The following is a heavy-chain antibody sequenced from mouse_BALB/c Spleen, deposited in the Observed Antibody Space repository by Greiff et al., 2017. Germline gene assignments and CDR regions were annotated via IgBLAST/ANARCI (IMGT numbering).Heavy chain of an antibody. CDR2: IRNKANGYTT. CDR1: GFTFTDYY. V-gene: IGHV7-3*02. J-gene: IGHJ4*01. Sequence: EVMLVESGGGLVQPGGSLRLSCATSGFTFTDYYMSWVRQPPGKALEWLGFIRNKANGYTTEYSASVKGRFTISRDNSQSILYLQINTLRAEDSATYYCARGSGTGAMDYWGQGTSVTVSS. CDR3: ARGSGTGAMDY. D-gene: IGHD4-1*01.